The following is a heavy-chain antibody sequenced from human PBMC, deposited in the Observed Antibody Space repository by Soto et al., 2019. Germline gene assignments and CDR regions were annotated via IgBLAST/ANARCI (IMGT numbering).Heavy chain of an antibody. Sequence: ASVKVSCKASGYTFTSYDIYWVRQATGQGLEWMGWLNPNTGNSGYAQKFQGRITVTSDTYIKTVHMEMSSLRSEDTAVYYCARRAETNGWNGFGADKYYFDFWGQGTLVTVSS. CDR1: GYTFTSYD. D-gene: IGHD1-1*01. CDR2: LNPNTGNS. V-gene: IGHV1-8*01. J-gene: IGHJ4*02. CDR3: ARRAETNGWNGFGADKYYFDF.